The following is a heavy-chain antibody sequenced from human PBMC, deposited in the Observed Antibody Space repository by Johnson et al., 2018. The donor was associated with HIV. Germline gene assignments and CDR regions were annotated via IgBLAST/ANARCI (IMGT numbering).Heavy chain of an antibody. CDR1: GFTFSSYG. V-gene: IGHV3-33*08. J-gene: IGHJ3*02. Sequence: VQLVESGGGLVEPGGSLRLSCAASGFTFSSYGMYWVRQAPGKGLEWVAVIWYDGSNKYYADSVKGRFTISRDNSKNTLYLQMNSLRAEDTAVYYCARAGVVFSTASHDAFDIWGQGTMVTVSS. CDR2: IWYDGSNK. CDR3: ARAGVVFSTASHDAFDI. D-gene: IGHD2-21*01.